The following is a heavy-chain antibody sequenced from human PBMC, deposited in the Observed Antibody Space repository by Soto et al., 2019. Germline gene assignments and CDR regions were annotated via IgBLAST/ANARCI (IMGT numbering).Heavy chain of an antibody. D-gene: IGHD6-19*01. CDR3: ANILVGQWLVPGGY. CDR1: GFTSS. Sequence: EVQILESGGALIQPAGSLRLSCAASGFTSSMTWVRQEPGKGLAWVSASDFSGRLTYYADSVKGRFTIIRDTSVNTLFLQMNSRRTEDTADYYGANILVGQWLVPGGYWGPGPLVTVSS. CDR2: SDFSGRLT. V-gene: IGHV3-23*01. J-gene: IGHJ4*02.